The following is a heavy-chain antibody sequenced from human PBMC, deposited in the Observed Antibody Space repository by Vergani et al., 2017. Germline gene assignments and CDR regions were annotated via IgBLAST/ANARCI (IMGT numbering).Heavy chain of an antibody. CDR3: ARASVSPDYCSSTSCPHAFDI. CDR2: IYYSGST. V-gene: IGHV4-31*03. CDR1: GGSISSGGYY. D-gene: IGHD2-2*01. Sequence: QVQLQESGPGLVKPSQTLSLTCTVSGGSISSGGYYWSWIRQHPGKGLEWIGYIYYSGSTYYNPSLKSRVTISVDTSKNQFSLKLSSVTAADTAVYYCARASVSPDYCSSTSCPHAFDIWGQGTMVTVSS. J-gene: IGHJ3*02.